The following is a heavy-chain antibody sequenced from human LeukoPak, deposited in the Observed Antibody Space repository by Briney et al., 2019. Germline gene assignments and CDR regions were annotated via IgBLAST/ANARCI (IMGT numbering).Heavy chain of an antibody. CDR1: GFTVSSNY. Sequence: PGGSLRLSCAASGFTVSSNYMNWVRQAPGKGLEWVSVIYSGGSTYYADSVKGRFTISRDDSKNTLYLQMNSLRAEDTAVYYCAREVYSSGWSSFDYWGQGTLVTVSS. CDR2: IYSGGST. J-gene: IGHJ4*02. CDR3: AREVYSSGWSSFDY. V-gene: IGHV3-66*01. D-gene: IGHD6-19*01.